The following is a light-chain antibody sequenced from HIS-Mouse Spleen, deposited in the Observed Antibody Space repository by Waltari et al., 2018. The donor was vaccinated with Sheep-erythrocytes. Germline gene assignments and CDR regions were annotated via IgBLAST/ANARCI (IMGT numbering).Light chain of an antibody. J-gene: IGLJ3*02. CDR2: EDS. Sequence: SYELTQPPSVSVSPGQTARITCSGDALPQTYAYWSQQKSGQAPVRVLYEDSERAPGFPERFSGSSSGTMATLTISGAQVEDDADYYCYSTDSSGNHWVFGGGTKLTVL. CDR1: ALPQTY. V-gene: IGLV3-10*01. CDR3: YSTDSSGNHWV.